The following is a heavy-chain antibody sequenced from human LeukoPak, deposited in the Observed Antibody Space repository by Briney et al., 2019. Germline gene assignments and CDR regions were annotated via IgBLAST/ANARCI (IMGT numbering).Heavy chain of an antibody. CDR1: GGSISSSSYY. V-gene: IGHV4-39*01. CDR2: IYYSGST. CDR3: ARQTIAARPFFDY. Sequence: SETLSLTCTVSGGSISSSSYYWGWIRQPPGKGLEWIGSIYYSGSTYYNPSLKSRVTISVDTSKYQFSLKLSSVTAADTAVYYCARQTIAARPFFDYWGQGTLVTVSS. J-gene: IGHJ4*02. D-gene: IGHD6-6*01.